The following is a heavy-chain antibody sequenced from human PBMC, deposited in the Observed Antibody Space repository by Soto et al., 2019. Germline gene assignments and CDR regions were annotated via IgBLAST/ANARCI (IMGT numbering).Heavy chain of an antibody. J-gene: IGHJ4*02. CDR1: GHTFTSYG. CDR3: ARALKGYFDWLLLGYDY. Sequence: ASVKVSCKASGHTFTSYGISWVRQAPGQGLERMGWISAYNGNTNYAQKLQGRVTMTTDTSTSTAYMELRSLRSDDTAVYYCARALKGYFDWLLLGYDYWCPATLVTIAS. D-gene: IGHD3-9*01. V-gene: IGHV1-18*01. CDR2: ISAYNGNT.